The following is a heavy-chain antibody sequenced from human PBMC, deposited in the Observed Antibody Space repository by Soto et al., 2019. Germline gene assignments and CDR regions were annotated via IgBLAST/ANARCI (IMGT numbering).Heavy chain of an antibody. CDR3: ARGEGYDYGDSAEDLDY. V-gene: IGHV1-8*01. CDR2: MNPNSGNA. Sequence: ASVKVSCKASVYTFTSYDINWVRQATGQGLEWMGWMNPNSGNAGYAQKFQGRVTMTRNTSISTAYMELSSLRSEDTAVYYCARGEGYDYGDSAEDLDYWGQGTLVTVS. CDR1: VYTFTSYD. J-gene: IGHJ4*02. D-gene: IGHD4-17*01.